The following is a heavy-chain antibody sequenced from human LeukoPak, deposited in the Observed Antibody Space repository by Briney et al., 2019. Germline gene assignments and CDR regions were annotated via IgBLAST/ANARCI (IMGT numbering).Heavy chain of an antibody. Sequence: SVKVSCKASGGTFSSYAISWVRQAPGQGLEWMGRIIPILGIANYAQKFQGRVTITADKSTSTAYMELSSLRSEDTTVYYCARGYSGYDPAPYYYYGMDVWGQGTTVTVSS. CDR3: ARGYSGYDPAPYYYYGMDV. J-gene: IGHJ6*02. V-gene: IGHV1-69*04. CDR2: IIPILGIA. CDR1: GGTFSSYA. D-gene: IGHD5-12*01.